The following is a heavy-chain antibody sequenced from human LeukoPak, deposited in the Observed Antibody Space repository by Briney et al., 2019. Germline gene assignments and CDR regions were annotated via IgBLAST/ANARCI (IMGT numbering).Heavy chain of an antibody. Sequence: SQTLSLTCTVSGGPISSGDYYWSWIRQPPGKGLEWIGYIYYSGSTYYNPSLKSRVTISVDTSKNQFSLKLSSVTAADTAVYYCAREFGHSSGLDYWGQGTLVTVSS. J-gene: IGHJ4*02. D-gene: IGHD6-25*01. CDR3: AREFGHSSGLDY. V-gene: IGHV4-30-4*08. CDR2: IYYSGST. CDR1: GGPISSGDYY.